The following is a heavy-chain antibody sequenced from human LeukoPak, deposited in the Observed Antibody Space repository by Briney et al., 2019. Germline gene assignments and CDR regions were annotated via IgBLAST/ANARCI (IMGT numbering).Heavy chain of an antibody. V-gene: IGHV3-23*01. Sequence: GGSLRLFCAASGFTFSSYAMSWVRQAPGKGLEWVSAISGSGGSTYYAGSVKGRFTIFRDNSKNTLYLQMNSLRAEDTAVYYCAKGLSTNSYYGMDVWGQGTTVTVSS. CDR2: ISGSGGST. D-gene: IGHD2-2*01. J-gene: IGHJ6*02. CDR3: AKGLSTNSYYGMDV. CDR1: GFTFSSYA.